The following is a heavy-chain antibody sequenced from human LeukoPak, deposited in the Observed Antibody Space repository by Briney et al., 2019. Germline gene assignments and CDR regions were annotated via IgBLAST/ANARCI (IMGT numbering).Heavy chain of an antibody. J-gene: IGHJ6*03. V-gene: IGHV3-66*02. Sequence: PGGSLRLSCAASGFTVSSNYMSWVRQAPGKGLEWVSVIYSGGSTYYADSVKGRFTISRDNSKNTLYLQMNSLRAEDTAVYYCASDSSHLALPSHYYSYYMDVWGKGTTVTVSS. CDR2: IYSGGST. CDR1: GFTVSSNY. D-gene: IGHD2-15*01. CDR3: ASDSSHLALPSHYYSYYMDV.